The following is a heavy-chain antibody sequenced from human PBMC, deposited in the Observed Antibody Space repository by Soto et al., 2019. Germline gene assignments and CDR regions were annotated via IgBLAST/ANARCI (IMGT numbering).Heavy chain of an antibody. D-gene: IGHD6-13*01. V-gene: IGHV4-4*02. CDR3: ARVKNSWTYSSSWYHFDY. CDR1: GDSISSSRW. CDR2: SFHTGNT. J-gene: IGHJ4*02. Sequence: PSETLSLTCDVSGDSISSSRWWTWVRQPPGKGLEWIGDSFHTGNTNYNPSLKSRVTISVDKSKNQFSLKLTSVTAADTAVYYCARVKNSWTYSSSWYHFDYWGQGTLVTVSS.